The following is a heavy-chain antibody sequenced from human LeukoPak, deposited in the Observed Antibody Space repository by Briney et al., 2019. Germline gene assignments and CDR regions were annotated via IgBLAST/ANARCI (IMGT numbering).Heavy chain of an antibody. D-gene: IGHD6-19*01. J-gene: IGHJ4*02. V-gene: IGHV3-11*01. CDR2: ISSSGSSI. CDR1: GFTLNDYY. CDR3: ATYSMAGTLGY. Sequence: PGGSLRLSCAASGFTLNDYYMNWIRQAPGKGLEWVSYISSSGSSIFQADSVKGRFTISKDNAKKSLYLQMNSLRAEDTAVYYCATYSMAGTLGYWGQGTLVTVSP.